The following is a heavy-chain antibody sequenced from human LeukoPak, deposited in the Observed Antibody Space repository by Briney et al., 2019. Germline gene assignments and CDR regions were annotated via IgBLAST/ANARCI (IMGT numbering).Heavy chain of an antibody. CDR2: IRYDGSIK. CDR3: AKVLVAATHYLDS. J-gene: IGHJ4*02. Sequence: GGSLRLSCAASGFIFTSYGMHWVRQAPGKGLEWVAFIRYDGSIKFYADSVKGRFTISRDNSRNTLYLQMNSLRAEDTAVCYCAKVLVAATHYLDSWGQGTLVTVSS. D-gene: IGHD2-15*01. CDR1: GFIFTSYG. V-gene: IGHV3-30*02.